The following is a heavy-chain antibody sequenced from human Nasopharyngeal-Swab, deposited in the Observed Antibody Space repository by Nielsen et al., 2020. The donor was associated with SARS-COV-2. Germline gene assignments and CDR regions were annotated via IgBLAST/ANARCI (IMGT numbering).Heavy chain of an antibody. CDR1: GFTCSSYA. CDR2: ISYDGSNK. D-gene: IGHD4-23*01. J-gene: IGHJ3*02. V-gene: IGHV3-30-3*01. Sequence: GGSLRLSYAASGFTCSSYAMHWVRQAPGKGLEWVAVISYDGSNKYYADSVKGRFTISRDNSKNTLYLQMNSLRAEDTAVYYCARDPDGGNVWEDAFDIWGQGTMVTVSS. CDR3: ARDPDGGNVWEDAFDI.